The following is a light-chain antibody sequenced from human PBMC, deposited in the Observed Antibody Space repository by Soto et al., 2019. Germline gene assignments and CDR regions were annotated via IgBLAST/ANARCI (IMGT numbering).Light chain of an antibody. CDR2: DAS. CDR1: QSVSGY. J-gene: IGKJ4*01. V-gene: IGKV3-11*01. CDR3: QQHSNWSLT. Sequence: DIVLTQSPATLSVSPGERATLSCRASQSVSGYLAWYQHKPGQAPRLLIYDASNRATGIPARFSGSGSGTDFTLTISSLEPEDFAVYYCQQHSNWSLTFGGGTKVEIK.